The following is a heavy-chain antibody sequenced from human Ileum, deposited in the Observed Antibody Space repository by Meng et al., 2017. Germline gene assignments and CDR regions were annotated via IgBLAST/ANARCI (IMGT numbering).Heavy chain of an antibody. CDR2: ISGNGDIT. CDR1: GFTFSSYA. J-gene: IGHJ4*02. D-gene: IGHD2-21*02. Sequence: EVQLLESGGCLVQPGGSLRLSCAASGFTFSSYAMTWVRQAPGKGLEWVSVISGNGDITYYADSVRGRFTISRDNSKDTLYLEMNSLRAEDTALYYCAKDNLVVTTIQGYFDYWGLGTLVTVSS. CDR3: AKDNLVVTTIQGYFDY. V-gene: IGHV3-23*01.